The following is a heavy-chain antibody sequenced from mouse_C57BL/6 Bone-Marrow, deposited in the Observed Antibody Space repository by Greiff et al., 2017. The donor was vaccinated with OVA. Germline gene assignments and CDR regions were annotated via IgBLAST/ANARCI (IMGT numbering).Heavy chain of an antibody. CDR2: IHPNSGST. CDR1: GYTFTSYW. Sequence: QVQLQQPGAELVKPGASVKLSCKASGYTFTSYWMHWVKQRPGQGLEWIGMIHPNSGSTNYNEKFKSKATLTVDKSSSTPYMQLSSLTSDDSSVDYSARDTTLVARGYFDYWGQGTTLTVSA. V-gene: IGHV1-64*01. D-gene: IGHD1-1*01. J-gene: IGHJ2*01. CDR3: ARDTTLVARGYFDY.